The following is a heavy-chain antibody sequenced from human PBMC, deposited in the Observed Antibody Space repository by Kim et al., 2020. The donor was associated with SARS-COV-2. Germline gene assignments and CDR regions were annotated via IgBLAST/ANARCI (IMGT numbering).Heavy chain of an antibody. CDR2: IYYSGST. D-gene: IGHD1-1*01. V-gene: IGHV4-59*01. CDR1: GGSISGYY. J-gene: IGHJ4*02. Sequence: SETLSLTCTVSGGSISGYYWSWIRQPPGKGLEWIGYIYYSGSTNDNPSLRSRVTISIDTSKNQFSLKLESVTAADTAVYYCARDSSTGNDIYFDFWGQGALVTVSS. CDR3: ARDSSTGNDIYFDF.